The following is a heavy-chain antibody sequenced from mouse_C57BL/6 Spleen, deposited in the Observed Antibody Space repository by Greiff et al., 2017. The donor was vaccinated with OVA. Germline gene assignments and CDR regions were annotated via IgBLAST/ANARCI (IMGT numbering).Heavy chain of an antibody. CDR3: TRAGGDSSGYRFAY. D-gene: IGHD3-2*02. CDR2: IDPETGGT. CDR1: GYTFTDYE. V-gene: IGHV1-15*01. J-gene: IGHJ3*01. Sequence: VQLQQSGAELVRPGASVTLSCKASGYTFTDYEMHWVKQTPVHGLEWIGAIDPETGGTAYNQKFKGKAILTADKSSSPAYMELRSLTSEDSAVYYCTRAGGDSSGYRFAYWGQGTLVTVSA.